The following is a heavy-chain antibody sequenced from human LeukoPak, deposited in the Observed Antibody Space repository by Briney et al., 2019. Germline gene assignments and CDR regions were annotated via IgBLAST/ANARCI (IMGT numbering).Heavy chain of an antibody. CDR2: IYYSGST. D-gene: IGHD6-19*01. J-gene: IGHJ3*02. V-gene: IGHV4-59*01. CDR1: GGSISSYY. CDR3: ARASWAVAGTAYGFDI. Sequence: SETLSLTCTASGGSISSYYWSWIRQPPGKGLEWIGYIYYSGSTNYNPSPKSRVTISVDTSKNQFSLKLSSVTAADTAVYYCARASWAVAGTAYGFDIWGQGTMVTVPS.